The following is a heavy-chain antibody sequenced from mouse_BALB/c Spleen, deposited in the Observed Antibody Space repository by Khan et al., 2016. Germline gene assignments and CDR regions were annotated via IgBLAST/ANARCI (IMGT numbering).Heavy chain of an antibody. CDR3: ARDSYGRRGFDY. V-gene: IGHV1S137*01. J-gene: IGHJ2*01. Sequence: VQLQESGPEVVRPGVSVKISCKGSGYTFTDFAMHWVMQSRAKSLEWIGIVSTYSDNTKYNQKFKGKATMTVDKYSNTAYMEIVGLTSEDSAIYYCARDSYGRRGFDYWGQGTTLTVSS. D-gene: IGHD1-1*01. CDR2: VSTYSDNT. CDR1: GYTFTDFA.